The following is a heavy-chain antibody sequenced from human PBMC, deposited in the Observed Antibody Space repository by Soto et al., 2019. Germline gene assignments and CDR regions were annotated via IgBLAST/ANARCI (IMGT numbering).Heavy chain of an antibody. D-gene: IGHD5-12*01. Sequence: PSETLSLTCAVYGGSFSGYYWSWIRQPPGKGLEWIGEINHSGSTNYNPSLKSRVTISVDTSKNQFSLKLSSVTAADTAVYYCARGRRWLHSDYWGQGTLVTVSS. CDR1: GGSFSGYY. J-gene: IGHJ4*02. CDR3: ARGRRWLHSDY. V-gene: IGHV4-34*01. CDR2: INHSGST.